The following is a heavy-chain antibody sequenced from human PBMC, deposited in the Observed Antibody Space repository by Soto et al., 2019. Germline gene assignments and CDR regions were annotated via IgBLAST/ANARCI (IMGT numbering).Heavy chain of an antibody. CDR1: GGSISSGGTGSY. D-gene: IGHD1-1*01. CDR3: ASGHDAYKVRY. CDR2: IYYTGNT. Sequence: QVQLQESGPGLVKPSQTLSLTCTVSGGSISSGGTGSYWTWIRQLPGKGLEWIGYIYYTGNTYYTPSLKSRPTISIDTSENLFSLKLTSVTAADTAVYFCASGHDAYKVRYWGQGTLVTVSS. J-gene: IGHJ4*02. V-gene: IGHV4-31*03.